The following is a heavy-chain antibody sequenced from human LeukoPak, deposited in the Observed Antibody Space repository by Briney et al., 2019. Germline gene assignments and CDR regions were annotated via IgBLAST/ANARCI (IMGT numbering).Heavy chain of an antibody. CDR3: ARVRGTLTGCFDY. V-gene: IGHV3-30*02. D-gene: IGHD3-9*01. CDR2: IRYDGSNK. CDR1: GFTFSSYG. Sequence: GGSLRLSCAASGFTFSSYGMHWVRQAPGKGLEWVAFIRYDGSNKYFADSVKGRFTISRDNSKNTLYLQMGSLRAEDMAVYYCARVRGTLTGCFDYWGQGTLVTVSS. J-gene: IGHJ4*02.